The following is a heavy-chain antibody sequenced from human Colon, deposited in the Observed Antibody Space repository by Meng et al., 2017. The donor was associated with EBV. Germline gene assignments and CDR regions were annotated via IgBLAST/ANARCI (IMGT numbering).Heavy chain of an antibody. CDR2: IYHSGST. V-gene: IGHV4-4*02. J-gene: IGHJ4*02. Sequence: VRPQVSCPGLVKPSETLPLTCAVSGGAISSVYWWTWVRQSPGKGLEWIGEIYHSGSTNYNPSLKSRVTISVDKSKNQFSLKLTSVTAADTAVYYCARGGYYSFDYWGQRTLVTVSS. CDR3: ARGGYYSFDY. D-gene: IGHD5-18*01. CDR1: GGAISSVYW.